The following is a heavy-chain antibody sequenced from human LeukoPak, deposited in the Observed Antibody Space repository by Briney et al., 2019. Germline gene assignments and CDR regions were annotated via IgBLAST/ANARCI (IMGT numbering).Heavy chain of an antibody. J-gene: IGHJ5*02. D-gene: IGHD6-13*01. CDR1: GFTFSNFA. Sequence: GGSLRLSCAASGFTFSNFAMMWVRQAPGGGLQWVSTITGYGATFYADSVRGLFTIFRDTSMNTLFLQMNSLGAEDTAVYYCAKGAAAGKVDWFDPWGQGTLVTVSS. CDR3: AKGAAAGKVDWFDP. V-gene: IGHV3-23*01. CDR2: ITGYGAT.